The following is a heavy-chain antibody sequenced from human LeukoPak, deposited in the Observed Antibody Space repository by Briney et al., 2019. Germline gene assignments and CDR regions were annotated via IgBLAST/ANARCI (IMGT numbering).Heavy chain of an antibody. CDR2: ISSDASIT. CDR1: GFTFSTYA. CDR3: ATSARTYIGSSLDY. V-gene: IGHV3-74*01. Sequence: GGSLRLSCAASGFTFSTYAMHWVRQDPGKELVWVSRISSDASITSYADPVKGRFTISRDNAKNTLYLQMNSLRAEDTALYYCATSARTYIGSSLDYWGQGTLVTVSS. D-gene: IGHD2-15*01. J-gene: IGHJ4*02.